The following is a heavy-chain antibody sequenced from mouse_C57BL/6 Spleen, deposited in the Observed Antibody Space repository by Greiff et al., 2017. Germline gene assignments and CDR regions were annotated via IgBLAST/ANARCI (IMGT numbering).Heavy chain of an antibody. CDR2: ISSGGSYT. CDR3: ARRGGAQASYYFDY. D-gene: IGHD3-2*02. Sequence: EVQLQESGGDLVKPGGSLKLSCAASGFTFSSYGMSWVRQTPDKRLEWVATISSGGSYTYYPDSVKGRFTISRDNAKNTLYLQMSSLKSEDTAMYYCARRGGAQASYYFDYWGQGTTLTVSS. J-gene: IGHJ2*01. V-gene: IGHV5-6*01. CDR1: GFTFSSYG.